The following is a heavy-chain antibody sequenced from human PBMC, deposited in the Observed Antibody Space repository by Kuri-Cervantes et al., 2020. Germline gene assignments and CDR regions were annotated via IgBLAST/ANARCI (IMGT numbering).Heavy chain of an antibody. CDR3: ATSGDYGRRGGNWSLEY. CDR1: GFTFSSYA. J-gene: IGHJ4*02. Sequence: GESLKISCAASGFTFSSYAMHWVRQAPGKGLEWVAVISYDGSNKYYADSVKGRFTISRDNSKNTLYLQMNSLRAEDTAVYYCATSGDYGRRGGNWSLEYWGQGTLVTVSS. V-gene: IGHV3-30-3*01. D-gene: IGHD4-17*01. CDR2: ISYDGSNK.